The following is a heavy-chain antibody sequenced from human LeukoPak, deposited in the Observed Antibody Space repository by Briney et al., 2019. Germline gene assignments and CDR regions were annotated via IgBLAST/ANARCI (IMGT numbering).Heavy chain of an antibody. CDR2: IIPILGIA. V-gene: IGHV1-69*04. CDR3: ARAMRTAIDRHWFDP. CDR1: GGTFSSYA. J-gene: IGHJ5*02. Sequence: ASVKVSCKASGGTFSSYAVSWVRQAPGQGLEWMGRIIPILGIANYAQKFQGRVTITADKSTSTAYMELSSLRSEDTAVYYCARAMRTAIDRHWFDPWGQGTLVTVSS. D-gene: IGHD5-18*01.